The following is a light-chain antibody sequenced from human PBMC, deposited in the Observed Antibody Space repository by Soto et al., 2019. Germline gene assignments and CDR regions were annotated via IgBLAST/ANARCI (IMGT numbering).Light chain of an antibody. CDR3: QQYNNWPSIN. CDR2: GAS. CDR1: QSVSSN. J-gene: IGKJ5*01. Sequence: EIVRTPSPATLSVSPVERATLSCIAIQSVSSNLAWYQQKPGQAPRLLIYGASTRATGIPARFSGSGSGTEFTLTIRSLQSEDFAVYYCQQYNNWPSINCGQGKRREIK. V-gene: IGKV3-15*01.